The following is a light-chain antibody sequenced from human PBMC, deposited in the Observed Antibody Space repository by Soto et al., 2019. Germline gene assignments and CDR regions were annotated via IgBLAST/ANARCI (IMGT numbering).Light chain of an antibody. V-gene: IGKV1-13*02. CDR2: DVS. CDR1: QGISSY. J-gene: IGKJ1*01. Sequence: AIQLTQSPSFLSSSLGDRVTITCRASQGISSYLAWYQQKQGKAPKLLIYDVSSLESGVPSRFSGSGSGTEGTIAISSLKPDDGATYYCQQYNSYTWTFGQGTKVDIK. CDR3: QQYNSYTWT.